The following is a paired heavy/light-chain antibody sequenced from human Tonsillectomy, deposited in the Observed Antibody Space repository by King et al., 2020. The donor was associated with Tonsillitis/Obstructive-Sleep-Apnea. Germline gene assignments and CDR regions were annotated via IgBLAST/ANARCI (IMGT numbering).Heavy chain of an antibody. CDR1: GGSISSYY. CDR2: IYYSGST. CDR3: ARGTLHDYGPWVRYYYGMDV. D-gene: IGHD4-17*01. J-gene: IGHJ6*02. V-gene: IGHV4-59*01. Sequence: QVQLQESGPGLVKPSETLSLTCTVSGGSISSYYWSWIRQPPGKGLEWIGYIYYSGSTNYNPSLKSRVTISVDTSKNQFSLKLSSVTAADTAVYYCARGTLHDYGPWVRYYYGMDVWGQGTTVTVSS.
Light chain of an antibody. CDR1: QGISSY. V-gene: IGKV1-8*01. CDR3: QQYYSYPPIT. Sequence: AIRITQSPSSLSASTGDRVTITCRASQGISSYLAWYQQKPGKAPKLLIYAASTLQSGVPSRFSGSGSGTDFTLTISCLQSEDFATYYCQQYYSYPPITFGQGTRLEIK. J-gene: IGKJ5*01. CDR2: AAS.